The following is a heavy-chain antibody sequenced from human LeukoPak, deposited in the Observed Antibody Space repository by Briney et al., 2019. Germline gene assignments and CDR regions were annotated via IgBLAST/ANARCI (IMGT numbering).Heavy chain of an antibody. CDR3: ARELRYFDWLAGGNDAFDI. D-gene: IGHD3-9*01. CDR2: INPNSGGT. CDR1: GYTFTGYY. Sequence: ASVKVSCKASGYTFTGYYMHWVRQAPGQGLEWMGWINPNSGGTNYAQKFQGRVTMTRDTSISTAYMELSRLRSDDTAVYYCARELRYFDWLAGGNDAFDIWGQGTMVTVSS. V-gene: IGHV1-2*02. J-gene: IGHJ3*02.